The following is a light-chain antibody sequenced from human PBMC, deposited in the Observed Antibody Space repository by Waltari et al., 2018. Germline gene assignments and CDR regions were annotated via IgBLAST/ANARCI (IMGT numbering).Light chain of an antibody. CDR2: AAS. V-gene: IGKV1-NL1*01. J-gene: IGKJ1*01. Sequence: DIQMTQSPSSLSASVGDRVTITCRASQGISNSLAWYQQKPGKAPKLLLYAASRLESGVPSRFSGSGSGTDYTLTISSLQPEDFATYDCQQYYSTRPWTFGQGTKVEIK. CDR3: QQYYSTRPWT. CDR1: QGISNS.